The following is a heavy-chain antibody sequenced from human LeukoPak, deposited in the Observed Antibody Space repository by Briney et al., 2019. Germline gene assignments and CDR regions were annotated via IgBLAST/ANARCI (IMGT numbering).Heavy chain of an antibody. CDR2: IYYTGST. Sequence: PSETLSLTCTVSGDSISSGGYYWNWVRQLPGTGLEWIGYIYYTGSTFYNPSLKSRATMSLDTSENQFSLRLSSVTAADTAVYYCASEVGSSSSGFGYWGQGTLVTVSS. J-gene: IGHJ4*02. D-gene: IGHD6-6*01. CDR1: GDSISSGGYY. V-gene: IGHV4-31*03. CDR3: ASEVGSSSSGFGY.